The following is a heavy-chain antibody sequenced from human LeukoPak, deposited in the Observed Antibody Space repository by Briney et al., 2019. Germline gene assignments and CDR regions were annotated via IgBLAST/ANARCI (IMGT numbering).Heavy chain of an antibody. Sequence: QPGGSLRLSCAASGFTFSSYEMNWVRQAPGKGLEWVSYISSSGSTIYYADSVKGRFTISRDNSKNTLYLQMNSLRAEDTAVYYCRVVGAVDAFDIWGQGTMVTVSS. CDR3: RVVGAVDAFDI. D-gene: IGHD1-26*01. J-gene: IGHJ3*02. CDR2: ISSSGSTI. CDR1: GFTFSSYE. V-gene: IGHV3-48*03.